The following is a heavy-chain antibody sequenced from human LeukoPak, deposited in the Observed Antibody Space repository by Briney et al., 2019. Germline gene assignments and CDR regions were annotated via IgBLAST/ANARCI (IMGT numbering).Heavy chain of an antibody. V-gene: IGHV4-39*07. Sequence: SETLSLTCTVSGGSISSSSYYWGWIRQPPGKGLEWIGSIYYSGSTYYNPSLKSRVTISVDTSKNQFSLKLNSVTPEDTAVYYCARVVYYYDSSGYHNWFDPWGQGTLVTVSS. CDR3: ARVVYYYDSSGYHNWFDP. CDR2: IYYSGST. J-gene: IGHJ5*02. D-gene: IGHD3-22*01. CDR1: GGSISSSSYY.